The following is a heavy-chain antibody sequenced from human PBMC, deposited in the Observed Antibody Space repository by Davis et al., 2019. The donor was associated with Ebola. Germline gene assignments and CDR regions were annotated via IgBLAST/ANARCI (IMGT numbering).Heavy chain of an antibody. Sequence: AASVKVSCKASGYSFTGYYMHWVRQAPGQGLEWMGRINPYSGGTNYAQKFQGRVTMTRDTSISTAYMELSRLRSDDTAVYYCARLWFGEVGFDNWGQGTLVTVSS. CDR3: ARLWFGEVGFDN. J-gene: IGHJ4*02. CDR1: GYSFTGYY. CDR2: INPYSGGT. V-gene: IGHV1-2*06. D-gene: IGHD3-10*01.